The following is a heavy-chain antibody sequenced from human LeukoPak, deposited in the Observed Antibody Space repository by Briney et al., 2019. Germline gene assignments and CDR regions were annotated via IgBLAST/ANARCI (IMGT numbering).Heavy chain of an antibody. CDR3: AKAGYCSGGSCYHDY. CDR2: TSGGL. J-gene: IGHJ4*02. V-gene: IGHV3-23*01. Sequence: GGSLRLSCAASGFTFTAYAMSWVRLAPGKGLEWVSGTSGGLSYADSVKGRFTTSGDNSKNTLYLQMNSLRAEDTAVYYCAKAGYCSGGSCYHDYWGQGTLVTVSS. D-gene: IGHD2-15*01. CDR1: GFTFTAYA.